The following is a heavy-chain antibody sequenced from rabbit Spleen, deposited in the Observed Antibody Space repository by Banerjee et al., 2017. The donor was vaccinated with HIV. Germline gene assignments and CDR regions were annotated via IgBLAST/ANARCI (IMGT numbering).Heavy chain of an antibody. D-gene: IGHD4-1*01. CDR2: IYAGSSGSS. CDR3: ARETSSGWGIVSFYFNL. Sequence: QSLEESGGDLVKPGASLTLTCTASGFSFSSSYYMCWVRQAPGKGLECIACIYAGSSGSSYYASWAKGRFTISKTSSTTVTLQMTSLTAADTATYFCARETSSGWGIVSFYFNLWGQGTLVTVS. CDR1: GFSFSSSYY. J-gene: IGHJ4*01. V-gene: IGHV1S40*01.